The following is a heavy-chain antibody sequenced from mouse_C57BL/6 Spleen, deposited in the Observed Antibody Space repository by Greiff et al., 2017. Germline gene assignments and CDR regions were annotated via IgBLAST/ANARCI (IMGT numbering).Heavy chain of an antibody. V-gene: IGHV5-17*01. CDR1: GFNFSDYG. D-gene: IGHD2-4*01. CDR2: ISSGSSTI. Sequence: EVHLVESGGGLVKPGGSLKLSCAASGFNFSDYGMHWVRQAPEKGLAWVAYISSGSSTIYYADTVKGRFTISRDNAKNTLLLQMTRLRSADTAMYCCAREPYDYVLYNFDDWGQGTTLTVSS. J-gene: IGHJ2*01. CDR3: AREPYDYVLYNFDD.